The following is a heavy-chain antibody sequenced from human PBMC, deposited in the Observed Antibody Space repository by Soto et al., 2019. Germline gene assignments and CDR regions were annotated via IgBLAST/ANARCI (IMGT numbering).Heavy chain of an antibody. CDR2: IWYDGSKK. D-gene: IGHD5-12*01. V-gene: IGHV3-33*01. J-gene: IGHJ4*02. Sequence: QVQLVESGGGVVQPGRSLRLSCAASGFTFSSYGMHWVRQAPGKGLEWVAVIWYDGSKKYYADSVKGRFTISRDSSKNSLYLQMISLSAEDTAVYSCVRGIGGDGYDGGSFGYCGQGTLVTVSS. CDR3: VRGIGGDGYDGGSFGY. CDR1: GFTFSSYG.